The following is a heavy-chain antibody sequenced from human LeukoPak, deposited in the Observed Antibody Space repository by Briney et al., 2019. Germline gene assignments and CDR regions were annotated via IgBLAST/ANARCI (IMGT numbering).Heavy chain of an antibody. CDR1: GYTFTGYY. V-gene: IGHV1-2*02. CDR2: INPNSGGT. CDR3: ARAGLVGVTTRWFDP. Sequence: ASVKVSCKASGYTFTGYYMHWVRQAPGQGLEWMGWINPNSGGTNYAQKFQGRVTMTRDTSISTAYMGLSRLRSDDTAVYYCARAGLVGVTTRWFDPWGQGTLVTVS. D-gene: IGHD1-26*01. J-gene: IGHJ5*02.